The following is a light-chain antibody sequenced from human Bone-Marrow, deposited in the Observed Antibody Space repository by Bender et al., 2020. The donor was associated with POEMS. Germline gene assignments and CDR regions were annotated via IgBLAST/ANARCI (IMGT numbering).Light chain of an antibody. CDR1: SSDVGGYNF. V-gene: IGLV2-11*01. J-gene: IGLJ3*02. Sequence: QSALTQPRSVSGSPGQSVTISCTGTSSDVGGYNFVSWYQQHPGKAPKLMIYDVDKRPSGVPDRFSGSKSGNTASLTISGVQAEDEADYFCGTWDSTLNPGWVFGGGTKLTVL. CDR2: DVD. CDR3: GTWDSTLNPGWV.